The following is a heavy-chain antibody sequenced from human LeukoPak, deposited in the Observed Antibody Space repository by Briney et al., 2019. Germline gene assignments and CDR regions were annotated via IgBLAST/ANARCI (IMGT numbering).Heavy chain of an antibody. CDR3: ARGRRPSNGVLSLSDY. J-gene: IGHJ4*02. D-gene: IGHD2-8*01. V-gene: IGHV3-21*01. CDR1: GFIFSNYE. Sequence: GGSQRLSCAASGFIFSNYEMNWVRQAPGKGLEWVSSISSSSSYIYYADSVKGRFTISRDNAKNSLYLQMNSLRAEDTAVYYCARGRRPSNGVLSLSDYWGQGTLVTVSS. CDR2: ISSSSSYI.